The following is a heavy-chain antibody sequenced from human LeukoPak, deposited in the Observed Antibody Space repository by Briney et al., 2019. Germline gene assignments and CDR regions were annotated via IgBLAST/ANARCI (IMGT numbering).Heavy chain of an antibody. J-gene: IGHJ3*02. V-gene: IGHV1-2*04. Sequence: GASVKVSCKASGYTFTGYYMHWVRQAPGQGLEWMGWINPNSGGTNYAQKFQGWVTMTRDTSISTAYMELSRLRSDDTAVYYRARHSSGWSDDAFDIWGQGTMVTVSS. CDR1: GYTFTGYY. D-gene: IGHD6-19*01. CDR3: ARHSSGWSDDAFDI. CDR2: INPNSGGT.